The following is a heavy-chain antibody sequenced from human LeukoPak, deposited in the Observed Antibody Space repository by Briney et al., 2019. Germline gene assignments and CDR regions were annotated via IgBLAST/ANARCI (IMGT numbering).Heavy chain of an antibody. J-gene: IGHJ4*02. V-gene: IGHV3-30*18. Sequence: GGSLRLSCVASGFTFKSYGMHWVRQAPGKGLEWVAVISHDGSNKYYADSVKGRFTISRESSQNTLYLQMNSLRVEDTAVYYCAKDVRTEAAAMSYWGQGSLVTVSS. D-gene: IGHD2-2*01. CDR3: AKDVRTEAAAMSY. CDR1: GFTFKSYG. CDR2: ISHDGSNK.